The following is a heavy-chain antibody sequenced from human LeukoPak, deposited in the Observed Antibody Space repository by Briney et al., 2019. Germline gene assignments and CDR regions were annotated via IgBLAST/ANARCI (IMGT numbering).Heavy chain of an antibody. CDR2: ISASGGNT. Sequence: PGGSLRLSCAASGFTVSTNYMSWVRQAPGKGLEWVSVISASGGNTYYADSVKGRFTISRDNSKNTLYLQMNSLRAEDTAVYYCAKENHGIVGATTLIDYWGQGTLVTVSS. J-gene: IGHJ4*02. D-gene: IGHD1-26*01. V-gene: IGHV3-23*01. CDR1: GFTVSTNY. CDR3: AKENHGIVGATTLIDY.